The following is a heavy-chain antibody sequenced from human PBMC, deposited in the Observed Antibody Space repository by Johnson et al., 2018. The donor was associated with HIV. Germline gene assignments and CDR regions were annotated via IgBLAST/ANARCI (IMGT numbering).Heavy chain of an antibody. D-gene: IGHD6-13*01. J-gene: IGHJ3*02. Sequence: VQLVESGGGVVRTGGSLRLSCAASGFTFDDYGMSWVRQAPGKGLEWVSLISWDGGSTYYAYSVKGRFTISRDNSKNSLYLQMNSLRTEDTALYYCAAAGIDAFDIWGQGTMVTVSS. V-gene: IGHV3-43*01. CDR3: AAAGIDAFDI. CDR1: GFTFDDYG. CDR2: ISWDGGST.